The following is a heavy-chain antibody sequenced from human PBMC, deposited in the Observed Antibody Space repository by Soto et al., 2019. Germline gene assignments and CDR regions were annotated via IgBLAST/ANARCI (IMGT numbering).Heavy chain of an antibody. CDR3: ARRWNNEWFDP. Sequence: QLQLQESGPGLVKPSETLSLTCTVSGGSISSSSYYWGWIRQPPGKGLEWIGSIYYSGSTYYNPSLKSRVTISVDTSKNQFSLKLSSVTAADTAVDYCARRWNNEWFDPWGQGTLVTVSS. CDR1: GGSISSSSYY. CDR2: IYYSGST. D-gene: IGHD1-1*01. V-gene: IGHV4-39*01. J-gene: IGHJ5*02.